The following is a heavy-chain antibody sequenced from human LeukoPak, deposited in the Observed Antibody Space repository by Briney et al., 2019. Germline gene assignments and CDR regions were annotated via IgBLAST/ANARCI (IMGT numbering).Heavy chain of an antibody. CDR3: ARGAIVVVPAAISAFDI. J-gene: IGHJ3*02. CDR1: GYTFTSYY. Sequence: ASVKVSCKASGYTFTSYYMHWVRQAPGQGLEWMGWINPNSGGTNYAQKFQGRVTMTRDTSISTAYMELSRLRSDDTAVYYCARGAIVVVPAAISAFDIWGQGTMVTVSS. CDR2: INPNSGGT. V-gene: IGHV1-2*02. D-gene: IGHD2-2*01.